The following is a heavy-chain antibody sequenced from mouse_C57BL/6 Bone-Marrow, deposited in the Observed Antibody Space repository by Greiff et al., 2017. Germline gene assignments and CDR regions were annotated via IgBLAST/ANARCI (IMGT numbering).Heavy chain of an antibody. Sequence: EVKLMESGGDLVKPGGSLKLSCAASGFTFSSYGMSWVRQTPDKRLEWVATISSGGSYTYYPDSVKGRFTISRDNDKNTLYLQMSSLKSEDAAMYYCARRDYDWFAYWGQGTLVTVSA. J-gene: IGHJ3*01. D-gene: IGHD2-4*01. V-gene: IGHV5-6*02. CDR2: ISSGGSYT. CDR1: GFTFSSYG. CDR3: ARRDYDWFAY.